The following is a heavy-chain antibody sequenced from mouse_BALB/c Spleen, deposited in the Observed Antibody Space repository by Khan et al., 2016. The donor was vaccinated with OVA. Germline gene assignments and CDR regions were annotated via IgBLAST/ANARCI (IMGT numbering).Heavy chain of an antibody. Sequence: EVMLVESGGDLVRPGGSLKLSCAASGFTFSAYGMSWVRQSLDKRLEWVATINSDGYYTYYPDSLEGRFIISRDNAKNTLCLQMRCLKSEDTVVYYCAGQLSRCLACWGQGTLV. D-gene: IGHD1-1*01. V-gene: IGHV5-6*02. J-gene: IGHJ3*01. CDR2: INSDGYYT. CDR1: GFTFSAYG. CDR3: AGQLSRCLAC.